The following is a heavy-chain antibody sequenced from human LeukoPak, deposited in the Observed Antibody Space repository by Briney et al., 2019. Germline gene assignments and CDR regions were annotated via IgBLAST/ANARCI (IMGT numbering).Heavy chain of an antibody. D-gene: IGHD3-10*01. Sequence: GGSLRLSRAASGFTFSSYGMSWVRQAPGKGLEWVSGIGGSAGGTYYADSVKGRFTISRDNSKNTLSLQMNSLGAEDTAVYYCVKDAFYASGTYYNSWGQGTLVTVSS. CDR3: VKDAFYASGTYYNS. J-gene: IGHJ5*02. CDR1: GFTFSSYG. CDR2: IGGSAGGT. V-gene: IGHV3-23*01.